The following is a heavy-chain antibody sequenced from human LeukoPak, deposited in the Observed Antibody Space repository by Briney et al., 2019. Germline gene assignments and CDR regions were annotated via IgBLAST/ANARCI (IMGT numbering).Heavy chain of an antibody. Sequence: MPSETLSLTCGVSGYSITSGYYWGWIRQPPGKGLERIGTIYHSGSTYYNPSLKSRVTISLDTSQNQFSLKLNSVTAADTAVYYCAREKGGAADYWGQGTLVTVSS. D-gene: IGHD2-15*01. CDR1: GYSITSGYY. V-gene: IGHV4-38-2*02. CDR3: AREKGGAADY. J-gene: IGHJ4*02. CDR2: IYHSGST.